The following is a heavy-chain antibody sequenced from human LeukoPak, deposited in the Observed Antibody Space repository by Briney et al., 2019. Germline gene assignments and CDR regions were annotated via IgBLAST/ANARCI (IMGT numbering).Heavy chain of an antibody. CDR2: IYTSGST. D-gene: IGHD1-1*01. Sequence: SQTLSLTCTVSGGSISSGSYYWSWIRQPAGKGLEWIGRIYTSGSTNYNPSLKSRVTISVDTSKSQFSLKLSSVTAADTAVYYCARVGTTLFDPWGQGTLVTVSS. CDR3: ARVGTTLFDP. CDR1: GGSISSGSYY. J-gene: IGHJ5*02. V-gene: IGHV4-61*02.